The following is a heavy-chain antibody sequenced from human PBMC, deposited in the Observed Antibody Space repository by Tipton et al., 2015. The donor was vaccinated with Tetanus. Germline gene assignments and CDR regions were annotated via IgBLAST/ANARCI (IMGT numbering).Heavy chain of an antibody. CDR3: ARDLPMVRGVIGLPLDAFDI. Sequence: TLSLTCTVSGGSISSSSYYWGWIRQPPGKGLEWIGSIYYSGSTYYNPSLKSRVTISVDTPKNQFSLKLTSVTAADTAVYYCARDLPMVRGVIGLPLDAFDIWGQGTMVPVSS. CDR1: GGSISSSSYY. CDR2: IYYSGST. D-gene: IGHD3-10*01. V-gene: IGHV4-39*07. J-gene: IGHJ3*02.